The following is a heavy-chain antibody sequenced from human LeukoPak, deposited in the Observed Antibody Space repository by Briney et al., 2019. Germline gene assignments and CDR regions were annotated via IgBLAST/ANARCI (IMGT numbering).Heavy chain of an antibody. Sequence: PGGSLRLSCAASGFTFSSYAMHWVRLAPGKGLEWVAVISYDGSNKYYADSVKGRFTISRDNSKNTLYLQMNSLRAEDTAVYYCARLLMGATDFDYWGQGTLVTVSS. CDR1: GFTFSSYA. J-gene: IGHJ4*02. CDR2: ISYDGSNK. D-gene: IGHD1-26*01. V-gene: IGHV3-30-3*01. CDR3: ARLLMGATDFDY.